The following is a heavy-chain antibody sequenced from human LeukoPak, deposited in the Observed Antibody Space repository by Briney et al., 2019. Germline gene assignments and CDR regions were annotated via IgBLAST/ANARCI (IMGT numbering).Heavy chain of an antibody. J-gene: IGHJ4*02. CDR1: GFTFSDYY. CDR2: ISSSSSYT. D-gene: IGHD6-19*01. Sequence: PGGSLRLSCAASGFTFSDYYKSWIRQAPGKGLEWVSYISSSSSYTNYADSVKGRFTISRDNAKNPLYLQMNSLRAEDTAVYYCARERMAGTSDYWGQGTLVTVSS. CDR3: ARERMAGTSDY. V-gene: IGHV3-11*06.